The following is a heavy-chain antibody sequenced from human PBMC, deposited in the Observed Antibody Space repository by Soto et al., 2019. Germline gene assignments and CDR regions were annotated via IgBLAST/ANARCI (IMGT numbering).Heavy chain of an antibody. CDR2: IIPLLGKA. J-gene: IGHJ3*02. CDR1: GGTFSSYT. V-gene: IGHV1-69*08. D-gene: IGHD6-13*01. Sequence: QVQLVQSGAEAKKPGSSVMVSCKASGGTFSSYTINWVRQAPGQGLEWMGRIIPLLGKANYAQTFQGRVMITADKSAGTSYMELSSLTSEDTAVYFCARGGDSSRWSEPGGFDIWGQGIMVTVSS. CDR3: ARGGDSSRWSEPGGFDI.